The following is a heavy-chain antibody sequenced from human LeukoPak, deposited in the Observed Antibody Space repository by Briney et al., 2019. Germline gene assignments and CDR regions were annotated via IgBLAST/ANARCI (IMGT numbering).Heavy chain of an antibody. CDR3: ARYNWNDVLFYS. J-gene: IGHJ4*02. CDR1: GGSISSGSYY. D-gene: IGHD1-20*01. V-gene: IGHV4-61*02. Sequence: SETLSLTCTVSGGSISSGSYYWSWIRQPAGKELEWIGRIYTSGSTNYNPSLKSRLTISVDTSKNQFSLKLSSVTAADTAVYYCARYNWNDVLFYSWGQGTLVTVSS. CDR2: IYTSGST.